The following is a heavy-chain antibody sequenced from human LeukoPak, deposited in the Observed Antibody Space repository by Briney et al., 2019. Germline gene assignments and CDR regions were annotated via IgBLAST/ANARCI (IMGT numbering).Heavy chain of an antibody. Sequence: GGYLRLSCAASGFTFSSYWMSWVRQAPGKGLEWVANIKQDGSEKYYVDSVKGRFTISRDNAKNSLYLQMNSLRAEDTAVYYCARVPGYCGGDCYFDYWGQGTLVTVSS. V-gene: IGHV3-7*01. CDR1: GFTFSSYW. D-gene: IGHD2-21*02. CDR3: ARVPGYCGGDCYFDY. CDR2: IKQDGSEK. J-gene: IGHJ4*02.